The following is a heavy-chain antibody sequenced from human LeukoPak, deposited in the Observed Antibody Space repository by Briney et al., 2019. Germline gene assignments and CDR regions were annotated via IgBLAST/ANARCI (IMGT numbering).Heavy chain of an antibody. Sequence: SETLSLTCTVSGGSISSGGYYWSWIRQHPGKGLEWIGYIYHSGSTYYNPSLKSRVTISVDRSKNQFSLKLSSVTAADTAVYYCARAEMATTNLDYWGQGTLVTVSS. CDR3: ARAEMATTNLDY. D-gene: IGHD5-24*01. V-gene: IGHV4-30-2*01. CDR2: IYHSGST. CDR1: GGSISSGGYY. J-gene: IGHJ4*02.